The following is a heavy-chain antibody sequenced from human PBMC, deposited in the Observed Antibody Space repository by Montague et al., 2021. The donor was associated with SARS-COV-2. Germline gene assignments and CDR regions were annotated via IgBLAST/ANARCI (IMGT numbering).Heavy chain of an antibody. CDR2: INHSGGT. Sequence: SETLSLTCAVYGGSFSGHSWTWIRQPPGKGLEWIGEINHSGGTNYNPSLKSRVTISVDTSKNQFSLKLSSLTAADTAVYYCARGLTDVTVILVFVGASLDFDSWGQGALVTVSS. CDR3: ARGLTDVTVILVFVGASLDFDS. J-gene: IGHJ4*02. V-gene: IGHV4-34*01. CDR1: GGSFSGHS. D-gene: IGHD3-22*01.